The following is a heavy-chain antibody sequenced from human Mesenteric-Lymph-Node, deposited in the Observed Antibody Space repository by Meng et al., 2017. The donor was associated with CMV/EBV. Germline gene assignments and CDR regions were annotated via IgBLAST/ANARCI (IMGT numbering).Heavy chain of an antibody. CDR3: APRDTVTTVDY. D-gene: IGHD4-17*01. CDR1: GGTFSSYA. V-gene: IGHV1-69*04. CDR2: IIPILGIA. Sequence: SCKASGGTFSSYAISWVRQAPGQGLEWMGRIIPILGIANYAQKFQGRVTITADKSTSTAYMELSSLRSEDTAVYYCAPRDTVTTVDYWGQGTLVTVSS. J-gene: IGHJ4*02.